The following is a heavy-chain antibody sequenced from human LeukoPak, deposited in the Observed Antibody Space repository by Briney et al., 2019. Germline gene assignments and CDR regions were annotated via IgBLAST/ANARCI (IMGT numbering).Heavy chain of an antibody. CDR2: IYYSGST. Sequence: SETLSLTCTVTGGSISSYYWSWIRQPPGKGLEWIGYIYYSGSTNYNPSLKSRVTISVATSKNQFPLKLSSVTAADTAVYYCARDYVRSAAGTVYYYGMDVWGQGTTVTVSS. J-gene: IGHJ6*02. D-gene: IGHD6-13*01. CDR3: ARDYVRSAAGTVYYYGMDV. V-gene: IGHV4-59*01. CDR1: GGSISSYY.